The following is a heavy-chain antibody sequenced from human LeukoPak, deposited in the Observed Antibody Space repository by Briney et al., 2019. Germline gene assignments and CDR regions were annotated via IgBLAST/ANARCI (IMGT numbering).Heavy chain of an antibody. Sequence: GGSLRLSCAASGFTFSSYAMSWVRQAPGKGLEWVSAISGSGGSTYYADSVKGRFTISRDSSKNTLYLQMNSLRAEDTAVYYCAKDYSSWPYYFDYWGQGTLVTVSS. D-gene: IGHD6-6*01. V-gene: IGHV3-23*01. CDR1: GFTFSSYA. J-gene: IGHJ4*02. CDR3: AKDYSSWPYYFDY. CDR2: ISGSGGST.